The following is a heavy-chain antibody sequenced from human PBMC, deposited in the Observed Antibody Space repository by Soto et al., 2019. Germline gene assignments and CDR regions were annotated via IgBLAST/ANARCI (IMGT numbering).Heavy chain of an antibody. CDR3: ARPGIAVAGTPYAFDI. J-gene: IGHJ3*02. D-gene: IGHD6-19*01. V-gene: IGHV4-39*01. CDR1: GGSISSSSYY. Sequence: QLQLQESGPGLVKPSETLSLTCTVSGGSISSSSYYWGWIRQPAGKGLEWIGSIYYSGSTYYNPSLKSRVTISVDTSKNQLSLKLSSVTAADTAVYCCARPGIAVAGTPYAFDIWGQGTMATVSS. CDR2: IYYSGST.